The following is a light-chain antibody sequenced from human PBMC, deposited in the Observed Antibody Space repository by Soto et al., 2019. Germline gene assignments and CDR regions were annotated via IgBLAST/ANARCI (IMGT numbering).Light chain of an antibody. CDR2: KAS. CDR1: QSIGDW. CDR3: QQFNSYPWT. Sequence: DIKMTQSPSLVFVSVGARVTTTSLASQSIGDWLAWYQQKPGKAPNLLIYKASSLESGVPSRFSGSGSGTEFTVTISSLQPEDFATYYCQQFNSYPWTFGQGTKVDVK. V-gene: IGKV1-5*03. J-gene: IGKJ1*01.